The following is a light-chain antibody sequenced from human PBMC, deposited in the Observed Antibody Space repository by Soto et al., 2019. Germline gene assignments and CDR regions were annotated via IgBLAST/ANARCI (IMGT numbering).Light chain of an antibody. CDR2: AAS. J-gene: IGKJ4*01. CDR1: QTISMY. CDR3: QQSFTIPPLT. V-gene: IGKV1-39*01. Sequence: DIQMIQSPSSLSASIGDRVTITCRASQTISMYLNWYQQKPGKAPILLISAASHLQSGVPSRFSGSGSGTDFTLTIDSLQPEDLATYYCQQSFTIPPLTFGGGTKVEIK.